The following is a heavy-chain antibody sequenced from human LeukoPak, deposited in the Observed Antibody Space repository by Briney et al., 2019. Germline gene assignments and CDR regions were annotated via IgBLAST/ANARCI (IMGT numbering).Heavy chain of an antibody. J-gene: IGHJ4*02. Sequence: GGSLRLSCAASGFTFSSYGMHWVRQAPGKGLEWVAFIRYDGSNKYYADSVKGRFTISRDNSKNTLYLQMNSLRAEDTAVYYCAKDAFKLWSVYYFDYWGQGTLVTVSS. CDR2: IRYDGSNK. V-gene: IGHV3-30*02. CDR3: AKDAFKLWSVYYFDY. CDR1: GFTFSSYG. D-gene: IGHD3-10*01.